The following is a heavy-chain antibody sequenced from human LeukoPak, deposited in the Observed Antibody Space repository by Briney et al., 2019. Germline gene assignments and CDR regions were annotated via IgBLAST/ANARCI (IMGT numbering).Heavy chain of an antibody. D-gene: IGHD3-3*01. CDR1: GVSISTNTW. V-gene: IGHV4-4*02. CDR3: AREIFGARAFEY. Sequence: SETLSLTCAVSGVSISTNTWWSWVRQTPGKGLEWIGEIFHSESVNSNPSLESRLTISLDKSKNHFSLELTSVTAADTALYFCAREIFGARAFEYWGQGILVTVSS. CDR2: IFHSESV. J-gene: IGHJ4*02.